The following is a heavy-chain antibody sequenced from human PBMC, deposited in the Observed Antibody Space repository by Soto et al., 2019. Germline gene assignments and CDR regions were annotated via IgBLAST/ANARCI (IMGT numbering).Heavy chain of an antibody. CDR3: AREQKLRGLDP. D-gene: IGHD6-13*01. V-gene: IGHV1-8*01. Sequence: QVQLVQSGAEVKKPGASVKVSCKASGYSFTSYDINWVRQATGQGLEWMGWMNPNSGNTGDAQKFQGRVTMTRNTTISTDYKELSSLRTEHPAVYYCAREQKLRGLDPWGQGTLVTVSS. CDR2: MNPNSGNT. CDR1: GYSFTSYD. J-gene: IGHJ5*02.